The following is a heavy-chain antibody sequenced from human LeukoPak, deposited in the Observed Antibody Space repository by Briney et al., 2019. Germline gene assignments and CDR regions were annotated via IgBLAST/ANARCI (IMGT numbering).Heavy chain of an antibody. CDR2: ISAYDGNT. CDR1: GYTFTTYR. CDR3: ARAPMTPDAFDI. J-gene: IGHJ3*02. Sequence: ASVKVSCKASGYTFTTYRSNWVRPAPGQQLAWMGCISAYDGNTNYAQKFQGTVTMTTDTSTSTAYMELRSLRSDDTAVYYCARAPMTPDAFDIWGQGTMVTVSS. D-gene: IGHD3-22*01. V-gene: IGHV1-18*01.